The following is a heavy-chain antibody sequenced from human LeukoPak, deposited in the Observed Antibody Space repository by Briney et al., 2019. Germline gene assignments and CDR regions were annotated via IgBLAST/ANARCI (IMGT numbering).Heavy chain of an antibody. D-gene: IGHD2-21*01. CDR3: ARELSQIVWGGLDY. Sequence: GGSLRLSCAASGFTVSSNYMSWVRQAPGKGLEWVSVIYSGGSTYYADSVKGRFTISRDNSKNTVFLQMNSLRVEDTAVYYCARELSQIVWGGLDYGGQGTLVSVSS. CDR1: GFTVSSNY. V-gene: IGHV3-53*01. CDR2: IYSGGST. J-gene: IGHJ4*02.